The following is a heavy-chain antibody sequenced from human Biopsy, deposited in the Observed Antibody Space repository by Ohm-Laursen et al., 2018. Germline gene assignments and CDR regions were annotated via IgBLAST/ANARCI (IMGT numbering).Heavy chain of an antibody. J-gene: IGHJ5*02. D-gene: IGHD4-17*01. CDR1: GASFSNYA. Sequence: VKISCKASGASFSNYAITWVRQAPGQGLEWMGGIIPLFGAPNYAQKFQGRLTITADESKSTTYMELSSLRSEDTAVYYCARLAQIYGDSPFDPWGQGTLVTVSS. CDR2: IIPLFGAP. CDR3: ARLAQIYGDSPFDP. V-gene: IGHV1-69*13.